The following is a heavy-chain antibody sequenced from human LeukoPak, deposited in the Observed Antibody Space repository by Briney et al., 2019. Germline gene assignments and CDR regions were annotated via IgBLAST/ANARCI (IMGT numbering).Heavy chain of an antibody. D-gene: IGHD2-21*02. CDR2: ISSNGGST. Sequence: GGSLRLSCAASGFTFSVSAMHWVRQAPGKGLEYVSAISSNGGSTYYADSVKGRFTISRDNSKNTLYLQMSSLRPEDTAVYYCVKGIVVVTARAFDYWGQGTLVTVSS. CDR3: VKGIVVVTARAFDY. CDR1: GFTFSVSA. V-gene: IGHV3-64D*06. J-gene: IGHJ4*02.